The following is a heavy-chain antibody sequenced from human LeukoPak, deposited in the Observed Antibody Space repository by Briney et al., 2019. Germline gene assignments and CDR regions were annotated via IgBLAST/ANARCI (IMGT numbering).Heavy chain of an antibody. CDR3: ALRGFTDAFDI. CDR2: INPSGGST. CDR1: GYTFTSYY. Sequence: ASVKVSCKASGYTFTSYYMHWVRQAPGHGLEWMGIINPSGGSTSCAQKFQGRVTMTRDTSTSTVYMELSSLRSEDTAVYYCALRGFTDAFDIWGQGTMVTVSS. V-gene: IGHV1-46*01. J-gene: IGHJ3*02.